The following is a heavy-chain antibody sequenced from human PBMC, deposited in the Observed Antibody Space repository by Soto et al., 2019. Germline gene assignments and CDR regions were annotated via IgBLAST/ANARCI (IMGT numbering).Heavy chain of an antibody. Sequence: PSETLSLTCTVSGGSISSYYWSWIRQPPGKGLEWIGYIYYSGSTNYNPSLKSRVTISVDRSKNQFSLKLSSVTAADTAVYYCARALLGYDGSGYYGSGFDYWGQGTLVTVSS. CDR1: GGSISSYY. CDR3: ARALLGYDGSGYYGSGFDY. CDR2: IYYSGST. V-gene: IGHV4-59*12. D-gene: IGHD3-22*01. J-gene: IGHJ4*02.